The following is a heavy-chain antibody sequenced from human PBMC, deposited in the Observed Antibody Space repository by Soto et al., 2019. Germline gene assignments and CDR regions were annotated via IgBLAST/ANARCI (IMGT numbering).Heavy chain of an antibody. CDR1: GFTFSSYA. D-gene: IGHD3-22*01. CDR3: AKHGLNYYDSSGYYNPLSY. J-gene: IGHJ4*02. CDR2: ISGSGGST. V-gene: IGHV3-23*01. Sequence: GGSLRLSCAASGFTFSSYAMSWVRQAPGKGLEWVSAISGSGGSTYYADSVKGRFTISRDNSKNTLYLQMNSLRAEDTAVYYCAKHGLNYYDSSGYYNPLSYWGQGTLVTVSS.